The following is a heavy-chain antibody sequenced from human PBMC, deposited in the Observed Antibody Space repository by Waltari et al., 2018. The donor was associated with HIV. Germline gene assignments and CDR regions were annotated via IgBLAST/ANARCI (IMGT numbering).Heavy chain of an antibody. CDR2: ISGNGHNT. V-gene: IGHV3-23*01. D-gene: IGHD3-10*01. Sequence: EVQLLESGGALVQPGGSLRLSCVASGFMFSRYAMTWVRQAPGKGLEWVSAISGNGHNTYYADSVKGRFAISRDNSKKTVFLQMKSLGPEDTAIYFCAKDLYGSAKIFDSWGQGTLVTVSS. J-gene: IGHJ4*02. CDR3: AKDLYGSAKIFDS. CDR1: GFMFSRYA.